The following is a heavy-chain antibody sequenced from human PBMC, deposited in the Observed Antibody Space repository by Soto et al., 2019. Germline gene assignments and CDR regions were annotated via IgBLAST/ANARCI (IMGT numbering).Heavy chain of an antibody. V-gene: IGHV1-69*13. J-gene: IGHJ4*02. D-gene: IGHD6-13*01. CDR3: ARDPLVAAGRYYY. CDR2: IIPIFGTA. CDR1: GGTFSSYA. Sequence: ASVKVSCKASGGTFSSYAISWVRQAPGQGLEWMGGIIPIFGTANYAQKFQGRVTITADESTSTAYMELSSLRSEDTAVYYCARDPLVAAGRYYYWGQGTLVTVSS.